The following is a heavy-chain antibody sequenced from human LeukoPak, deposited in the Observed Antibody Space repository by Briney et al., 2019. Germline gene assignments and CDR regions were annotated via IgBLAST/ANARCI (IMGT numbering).Heavy chain of an antibody. V-gene: IGHV3-23*01. D-gene: IGHD2-21*02. J-gene: IGHJ4*02. CDR2: ISGSGGST. CDR1: GFTFSSYC. CDR3: AKDVMRCGGDCYYDY. Sequence: QSGGSLRLSCAASGFTFSSYCMSWVRQAPGKGLEWVSAISGSGGSTYYADSVKGRFTISRDNSKNTLYLQMNSLRAEDTAVYYCAKDVMRCGGDCYYDYWGQGTLVTVSS.